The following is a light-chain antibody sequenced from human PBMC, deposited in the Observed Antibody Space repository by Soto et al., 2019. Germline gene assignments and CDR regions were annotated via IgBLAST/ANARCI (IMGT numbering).Light chain of an antibody. CDR3: QQYNSYLST. CDR2: KAS. J-gene: IGKJ1*01. V-gene: IGKV1-5*03. CDR1: QSINSW. Sequence: DIQMTQSPSTLSASVGDRVTITCRASQSINSWLAWYQQKPGKAPNLLIYKASILESGVPSRFSGSGSGTESTLTVSRPQPDDLATYYCQQYNSYLSTFGQGTEVEI.